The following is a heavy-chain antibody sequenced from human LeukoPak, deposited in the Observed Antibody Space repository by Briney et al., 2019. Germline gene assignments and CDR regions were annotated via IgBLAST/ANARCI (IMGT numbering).Heavy chain of an antibody. CDR3: AGDPTYGDYFWFDP. Sequence: SETLSLTCTVSGGSISSYYWSWIRQPAGKGLEWIGRIYTSGSTNYNPSLKSRVTMSVDTSKNQFSLKLSSVTAADTAVYYCAGDPTYGDYFWFDPWGQGTLVTVSS. CDR1: GGSISSYY. V-gene: IGHV4-4*07. CDR2: IYTSGST. D-gene: IGHD4-17*01. J-gene: IGHJ5*02.